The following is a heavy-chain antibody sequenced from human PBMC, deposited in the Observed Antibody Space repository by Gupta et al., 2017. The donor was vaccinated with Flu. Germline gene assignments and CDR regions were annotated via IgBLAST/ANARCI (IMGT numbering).Heavy chain of an antibody. CDR2: IIPIFGTA. D-gene: IGHD2-15*01. Sequence: QVQLVQSGAEVKKPGSSVKVSCKASGGTFSSYAISWVRQAPGQGLEWMGGIIPIFGTANYAQKFQGRVTITADESTSTAYMELSSLRSEDTAVYYCAAPFDIVVGGAATCCAFDIWGQGTMVTVSS. V-gene: IGHV1-69*01. J-gene: IGHJ3*02. CDR3: AAPFDIVVGGAATCCAFDI. CDR1: GGTFSSYA.